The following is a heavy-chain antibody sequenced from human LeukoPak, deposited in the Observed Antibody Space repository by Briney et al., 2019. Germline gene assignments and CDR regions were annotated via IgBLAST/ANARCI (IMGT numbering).Heavy chain of an antibody. D-gene: IGHD3-22*01. CDR3: ARAYYYDSSGYLSHDAFDI. V-gene: IGHV4-39*01. CDR2: IYYSGST. J-gene: IGHJ3*02. CDR1: GGSISSSSYY. Sequence: SETLSLTCTVSGGSISSSSYYWGWIRQPPGKGLEWIGSIYYSGSTCYNPSLKSRVTISVDTSKNQFSLKLSSVTAADTAVYYCARAYYYDSSGYLSHDAFDIWGQGTMVTVSS.